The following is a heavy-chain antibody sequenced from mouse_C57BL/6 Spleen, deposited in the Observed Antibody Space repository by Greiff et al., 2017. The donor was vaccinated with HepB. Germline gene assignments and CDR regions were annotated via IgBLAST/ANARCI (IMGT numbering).Heavy chain of an antibody. D-gene: IGHD2-3*01. CDR3: ARKAGYDGYYFDY. CDR2: IDPSDSYT. Sequence: QVQLQQPGAELVMPGASVKLSCKASGYTFTSYWMHWVKQRPGQGLEWIGEIDPSDSYTNYNQKFKGKSTLTVDKSSSTAYMQLSSLTSEDSAVYYCARKAGYDGYYFDYWGQGATLTVSS. J-gene: IGHJ2*01. CDR1: GYTFTSYW. V-gene: IGHV1-69*01.